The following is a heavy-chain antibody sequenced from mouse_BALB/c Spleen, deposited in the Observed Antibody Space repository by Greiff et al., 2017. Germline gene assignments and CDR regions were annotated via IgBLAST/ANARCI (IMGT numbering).Heavy chain of an antibody. CDR2: INPYNGGT. CDR1: GYSFTGYT. D-gene: IGHD1-1*01. J-gene: IGHJ1*01. V-gene: IGHV1-18*01. Sequence: EVKLQQSGPELVKPGASMKISCKASGYSFTGYTMNWVKQSHGKNLEWIGLINPYNGGTSYNQKFKGKATLTVDKSSSTAYMELLSLTSEDSAVYYCALYYGSSYGWYFDVWGAGTTVTVSS. CDR3: ALYYGSSYGWYFDV.